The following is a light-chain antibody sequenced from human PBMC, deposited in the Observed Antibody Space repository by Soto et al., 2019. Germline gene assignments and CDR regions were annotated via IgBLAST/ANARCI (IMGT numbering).Light chain of an antibody. J-gene: IGKJ1*01. Sequence: IVLPQSPCALSLSPGERTTLSCTPSQSISRYLAWYQQKPGQGPRLLIYGASSRATGTPDRFSGSGSGTDFTLTINRLEPEDFALYYCQQYGSSPPTFGQGTKVDIK. V-gene: IGKV3-20*01. CDR3: QQYGSSPPT. CDR2: GAS. CDR1: QSISRY.